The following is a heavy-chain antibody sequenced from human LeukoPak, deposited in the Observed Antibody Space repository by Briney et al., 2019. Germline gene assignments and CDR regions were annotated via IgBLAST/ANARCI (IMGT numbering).Heavy chain of an antibody. Sequence: ASVKVSCTASGYTFTGYYAHWLRQAPGQGLTWMGWINPNSGGTDYAQQYQGRVTLTRDTSIGTAYMELSSLTSDDSAVYYCARAFFNSGFDYWGQGTLVTVSS. CDR2: INPNSGGT. V-gene: IGHV1-2*02. J-gene: IGHJ4*02. CDR3: ARAFFNSGFDY. CDR1: GYTFTGYY. D-gene: IGHD3-3*02.